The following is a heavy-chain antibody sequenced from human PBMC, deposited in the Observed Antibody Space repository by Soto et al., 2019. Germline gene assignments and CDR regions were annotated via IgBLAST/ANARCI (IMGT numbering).Heavy chain of an antibody. V-gene: IGHV4-61*01. D-gene: IGHD5-12*01. J-gene: IGHJ5*02. CDR1: GGSVSSGSYY. CDR3: ARDGRSVELATIMDNWFDP. Sequence: PSETLSLTCTVSGGSVSSGSYYWSWIRQPPGKGLEWIGYIYYSGSTNYNPSLKSRVTISVDTSKNQFSLKLSSVTAADTAVYYCARDGRSVELATIMDNWFDPWGQGTLVTVSS. CDR2: IYYSGST.